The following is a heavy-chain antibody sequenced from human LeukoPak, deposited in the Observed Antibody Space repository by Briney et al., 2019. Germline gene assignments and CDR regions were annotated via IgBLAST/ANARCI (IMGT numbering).Heavy chain of an antibody. CDR1: GVSISSSSYY. J-gene: IGHJ5*02. V-gene: IGHV4-39*01. CDR3: ASTAMDYNWFDP. D-gene: IGHD5-18*01. CDR2: IYYSGST. Sequence: SETLSLTCTVSGVSISSSSYYWGWIRQPPGKGLEWIGSIYYSGSTYYNPSLKSRVTISVDTSKNQFSLKLSSVTAADTAVYYCASTAMDYNWFDPWGQGTLVTVSS.